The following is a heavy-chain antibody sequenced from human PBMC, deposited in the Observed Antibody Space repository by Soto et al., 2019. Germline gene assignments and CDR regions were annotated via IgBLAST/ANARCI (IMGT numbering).Heavy chain of an antibody. J-gene: IGHJ4*02. CDR3: ARDLGSCSSTSCRRFDY. CDR1: GGSISTITW. CDR2: IYHSGST. D-gene: IGHD2-2*03. V-gene: IGHV4-4*02. Sequence: QVQLRESGPGLVKTSGTLFLTCAVSGGSISTITWWRWVRQPPGKGLQWIGEIYHSGSTNYNPSLKSRVTISVDKSKNQFSLELSSVTAADTAVYYCARDLGSCSSTSCRRFDYWGQGTRVTVSS.